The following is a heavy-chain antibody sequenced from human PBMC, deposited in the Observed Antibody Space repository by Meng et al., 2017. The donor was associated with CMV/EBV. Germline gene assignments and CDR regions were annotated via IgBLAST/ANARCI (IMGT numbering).Heavy chain of an antibody. J-gene: IGHJ4*02. Sequence: QVQLVESGXGVVQRGRSXRLSCASSGFTFSSYAMHWVRQAPGKGLEWVAVISYDGSNKYYADSVKGRFTISRDNSKNTLYLQMNSLRAEDTAVYYCARDRTNYYDRSGLQYWGQGTLVTVSS. V-gene: IGHV3-30-3*01. CDR1: GFTFSSYA. CDR3: ARDRTNYYDRSGLQY. CDR2: ISYDGSNK. D-gene: IGHD3-22*01.